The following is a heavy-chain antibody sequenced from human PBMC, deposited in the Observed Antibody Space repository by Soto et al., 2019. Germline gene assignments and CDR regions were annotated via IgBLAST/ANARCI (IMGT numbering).Heavy chain of an antibody. CDR3: ARTQSGSYSG. CDR1: WYTVTIYG. CDR2: ISAYNGNK. Sequence: APVKVCRTSSWYTVTIYGITGARQAPGQGFEWVGGISAYNGNKNFAQNLQDRVTMTTDTSTSTAYMELRSLRSDDPAVYFGARTQSGSYSGWGRGTQVTVSS. D-gene: IGHD1-26*01. J-gene: IGHJ4*02. V-gene: IGHV1-18*01.